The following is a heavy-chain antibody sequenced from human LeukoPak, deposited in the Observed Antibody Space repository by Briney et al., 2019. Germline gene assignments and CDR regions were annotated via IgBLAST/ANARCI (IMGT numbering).Heavy chain of an antibody. CDR1: GFTFGDYA. D-gene: IGHD3-9*01. CDR3: TRDLQYYDILTGYYGIDY. V-gene: IGHV3-49*04. J-gene: IGHJ4*02. Sequence: GGSLRLSCTASGFTFGDYAMSWVRQAPGKGLEWVGFIRSKSYGGTTEYATSVKSRFTISRDDSKSIAYLQMNSLKTEDTAVYYCTRDLQYYDILTGYYGIDYWGQGTLVTVSS. CDR2: IRSKSYGGTT.